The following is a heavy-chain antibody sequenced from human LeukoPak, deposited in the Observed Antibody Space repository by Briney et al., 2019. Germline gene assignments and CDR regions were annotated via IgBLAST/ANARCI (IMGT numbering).Heavy chain of an antibody. CDR3: AKGGRGYSGYEPMDV. CDR2: ISGSGGST. Sequence: GGSLRLSCAASGFTFSSYAMSWVRQAPGKGLERVSAISGSGGSTYYADSAKGRFTISRDNSKNTLYLQMNSLRAEDTAVYYCAKGGRGYSGYEPMDVWGKGTTVTVSS. D-gene: IGHD5-12*01. V-gene: IGHV3-23*01. CDR1: GFTFSSYA. J-gene: IGHJ6*03.